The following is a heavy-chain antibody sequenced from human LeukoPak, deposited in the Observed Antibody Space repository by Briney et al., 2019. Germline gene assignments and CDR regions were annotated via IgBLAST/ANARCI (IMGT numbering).Heavy chain of an antibody. J-gene: IGHJ4*02. CDR2: IIPIFGTA. D-gene: IGHD6-19*01. Sequence: ASVKVSCKASGGTFISYAISWVRQAPGQGLEWMGGIIPIFGTANYAQKFQGRVTITADESTSTAYMELSSLRSEDTAVYYCARGLSGWYLESYFDYWGQGTLVTVSS. V-gene: IGHV1-69*13. CDR3: ARGLSGWYLESYFDY. CDR1: GGTFISYA.